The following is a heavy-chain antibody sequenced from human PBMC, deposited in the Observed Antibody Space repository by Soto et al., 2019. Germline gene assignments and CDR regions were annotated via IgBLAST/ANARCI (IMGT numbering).Heavy chain of an antibody. V-gene: IGHV5-51*01. D-gene: IGHD2-21*01. CDR1: GYSSTNHW. CDR2: IYPDDSDT. J-gene: IGHJ3*02. Sequence: PGESLKISCKGFGYSSTNHWIGWVRQMPGKGLEWMGFIYPDDSDTRYSPSFQGQVTISADKSITTAYLQWSSLKASDTAMYYCARGIVVVNATNAFDIWGQGTVVTVSS. CDR3: ARGIVVVNATNAFDI.